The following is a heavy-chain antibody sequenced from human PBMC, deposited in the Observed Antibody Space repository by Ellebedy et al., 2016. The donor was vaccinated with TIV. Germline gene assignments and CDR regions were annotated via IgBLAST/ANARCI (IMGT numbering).Heavy chain of an antibody. CDR1: GYSISSGYF. CDR2: IYHTGDT. D-gene: IGHD4/OR15-4a*01. V-gene: IGHV4-38-2*01. Sequence: SETLSLXXSVSGYSISSGYFWGWIRQPPGKGLEWIGSIYHTGDTYYNPSLKSRVSISVDTSKNQFSLRLSSVTAADTTVYYCATRDYDYGQNYFDSWGQGALVTVSS. J-gene: IGHJ4*02. CDR3: ATRDYDYGQNYFDS.